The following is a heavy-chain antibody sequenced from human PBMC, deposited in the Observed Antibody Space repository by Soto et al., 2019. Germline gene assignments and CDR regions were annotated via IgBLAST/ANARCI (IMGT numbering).Heavy chain of an antibody. Sequence: EVQLLESGGGLVQPGGSLRLSWAASGLTFSSYPMSWVRQAPGKGLQWVSSISVSAGSTYYADSVKGRFTISRDNSKNTLYLQMNSLRAEDTAVYYCAKDGIRGIHIDNWGQGTLVTVSS. V-gene: IGHV3-23*01. J-gene: IGHJ4*02. CDR2: ISVSAGST. CDR3: AKDGIRGIHIDN. CDR1: GLTFSSYP.